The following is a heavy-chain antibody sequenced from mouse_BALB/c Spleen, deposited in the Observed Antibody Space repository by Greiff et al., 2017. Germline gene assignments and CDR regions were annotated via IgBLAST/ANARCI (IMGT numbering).Heavy chain of an antibody. CDR2: ISSGGSYT. Sequence: DVMLVESGGGLVKPGGSLKLSCAASGFTFSSYTMSWVRQTPEKRLEWVATISSGGSYTYYPDSVKGRFTISRDNAKNTLYLQMSSLKSEDTAMYYCTRDNWVDYWGQGTTLTVSS. D-gene: IGHD4-1*01. V-gene: IGHV5-6-4*01. CDR1: GFTFSSYT. CDR3: TRDNWVDY. J-gene: IGHJ2*01.